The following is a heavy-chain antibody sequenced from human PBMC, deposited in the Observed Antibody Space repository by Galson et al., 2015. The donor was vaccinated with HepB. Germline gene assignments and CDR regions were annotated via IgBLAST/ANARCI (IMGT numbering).Heavy chain of an antibody. CDR3: ARENLVHSSGWSAHFYDH. D-gene: IGHD6-19*01. Sequence: LSLTCTVSGGSISSVDYYWSWIRQHPGKGLEWIGYIYYSGSTYYNPSLKSRVTISVDTSKNQLSLKLSAVTAADTAVYYCARENLVHSSGWSAHFYDHWGQGTLVTVSS. V-gene: IGHV4-31*03. CDR2: IYYSGST. J-gene: IGHJ4*02. CDR1: GGSISSVDYY.